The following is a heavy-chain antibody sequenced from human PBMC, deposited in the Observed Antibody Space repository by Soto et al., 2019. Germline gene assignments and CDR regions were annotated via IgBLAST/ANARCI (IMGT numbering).Heavy chain of an antibody. CDR3: AKARCSTANCYVPEY. J-gene: IGHJ4*02. CDR1: GFTSSTYT. D-gene: IGHD2-2*01. V-gene: IGHV3-23*01. CDR2: ISGSAGSSGP. Sequence: DVQLLESGGGLVQPGGSLRLSCVASGFTSSTYTMSWVRQAPGKGLEWVSVISGSAGSSGPSYADSVQGRFSISRDNARNTLYLQMNSLRGEDTAMYYCAKARCSTANCYVPEYWGQGTRVTVSS.